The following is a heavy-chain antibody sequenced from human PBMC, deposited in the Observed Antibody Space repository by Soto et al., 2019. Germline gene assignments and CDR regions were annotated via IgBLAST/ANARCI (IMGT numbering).Heavy chain of an antibody. J-gene: IGHJ5*02. CDR2: IYYTGRA. CDR3: ARSSGVYAMYWLDA. Sequence: QVQLQESGPGLVKPSGTLSLTCDVSGDDLNSINSINWWSWVRQTPGKGLEWIAEIYYTGRANYNPSLESRVTISVDKSKNQVFLTLTSVTAADTAVYYWARSSGVYAMYWLDAWGRGTVVGVS. CDR1: GDDLNSINSINW. V-gene: IGHV4-4*02. D-gene: IGHD2-2*01.